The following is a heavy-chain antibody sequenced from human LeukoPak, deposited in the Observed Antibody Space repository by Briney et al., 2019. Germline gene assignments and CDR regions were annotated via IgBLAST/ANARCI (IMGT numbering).Heavy chain of an antibody. CDR1: GFTFSSYW. CDR3: ARDRRYDFWSGYLDY. Sequence: GGSLRLSCAASGFTFSSYWMSWVRQAPGKGLEWVANIKQDGSEKYYVDSVKGRFTISRDNAKNSLYLQMNSLRAEDTAVYYCARDRRYDFWSGYLDYWGQGTLVTVSS. V-gene: IGHV3-7*01. D-gene: IGHD3-3*01. J-gene: IGHJ4*02. CDR2: IKQDGSEK.